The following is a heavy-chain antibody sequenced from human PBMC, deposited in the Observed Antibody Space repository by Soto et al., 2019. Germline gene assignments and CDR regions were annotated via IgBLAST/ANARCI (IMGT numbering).Heavy chain of an antibody. Sequence: ASVKVSCKASGYTFTSYYMHWVRQAPGQGLEWMGIINPSGGSTSYAQKFQGRVTMTRDTSTSTVYMELSSLRSEDTAVYYCARPLSPEVGTDYGDYEDAFDIWGQGTMVTVSS. CDR3: ARPLSPEVGTDYGDYEDAFDI. J-gene: IGHJ3*02. CDR1: GYTFTSYY. D-gene: IGHD4-17*01. CDR2: INPSGGST. V-gene: IGHV1-46*01.